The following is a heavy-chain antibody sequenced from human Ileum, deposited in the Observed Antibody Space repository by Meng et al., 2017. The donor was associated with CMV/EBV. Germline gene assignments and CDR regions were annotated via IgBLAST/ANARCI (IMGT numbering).Heavy chain of an antibody. D-gene: IGHD3-10*01. CDR3: ARETHNSGNWDY. CDR2: INTDNGDT. CDR1: GYTFTSYG. V-gene: IGHV1-3*04. J-gene: IGHJ4*02. Sequence: QVQLVQSGAEVKKPGASVKVSCKASGYTFTSYGMHWVRQAPGQRLEWMGWINTDNGDTGYSQKFQGRVTITRDTSANTVYMDLSSLRSEDTSVYYCARETHNSGNWDYWGQGTLVTVSS.